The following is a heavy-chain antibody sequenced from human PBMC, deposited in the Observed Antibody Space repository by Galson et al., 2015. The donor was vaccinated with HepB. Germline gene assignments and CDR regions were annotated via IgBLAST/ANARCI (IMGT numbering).Heavy chain of an antibody. Sequence: SLRLSCAASGFIFSNFGMHWVRQAPGKGLEWVATITYDESDKYYADSVKGRFTVSRANSKITLYLEMNSLRPEDTSIYYCTTGKPPIILGSTTGDFESWGQGTQVTVSS. CDR3: TTGKPPIILGSTTGDFES. D-gene: IGHD2-8*02. CDR2: ITYDESDK. J-gene: IGHJ4*02. CDR1: GFIFSNFG. V-gene: IGHV3-30*03.